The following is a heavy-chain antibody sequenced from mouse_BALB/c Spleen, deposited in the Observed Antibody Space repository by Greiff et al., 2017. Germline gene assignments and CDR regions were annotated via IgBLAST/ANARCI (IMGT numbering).Heavy chain of an antibody. Sequence: EVQLQQSGAELVKPGASVKLSCTASGFNIKDTYMHWVKQRPEQGLEWIGRIDPANGNTKYDPKFQGKATITADTSSNTAYLQLSSLTSEDTAVYYCAYYYGSSYGYFDVWGAGTTVTVSS. J-gene: IGHJ1*01. V-gene: IGHV14-3*02. D-gene: IGHD1-1*01. CDR2: IDPANGNT. CDR1: GFNIKDTY. CDR3: AYYYGSSYGYFDV.